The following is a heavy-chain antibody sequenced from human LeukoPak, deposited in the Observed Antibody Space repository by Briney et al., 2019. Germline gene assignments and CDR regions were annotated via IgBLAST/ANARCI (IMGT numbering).Heavy chain of an antibody. J-gene: IGHJ4*02. CDR1: GGSISSGGYY. CDR2: IYYSGST. Sequence: TSQTLSHTCTVSGGSISSGGYYWSWIRQHPGKGLEWIGYIYYSGSTYYNPSLKSRVTVSVDTSKNQFSLKLSSVTAADTAVYYCARAYCGGDCPFDYWGQGTLVTVSS. D-gene: IGHD2-21*02. CDR3: ARAYCGGDCPFDY. V-gene: IGHV4-31*03.